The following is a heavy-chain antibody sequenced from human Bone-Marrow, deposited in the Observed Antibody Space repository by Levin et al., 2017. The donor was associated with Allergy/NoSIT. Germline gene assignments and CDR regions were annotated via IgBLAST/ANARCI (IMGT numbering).Heavy chain of an antibody. CDR1: GGSISSSSYY. J-gene: IGHJ4*02. Sequence: SQTLSLTCTVSGGSISSSSYYWGWIRQPPGKGLEWIGSIYYSGSTYYNPSLKSRVTISVDTSKNQFSLKLSSVTAADTAVYYCASFTAVAGFDYWGQGTLVTVSS. CDR2: IYYSGST. V-gene: IGHV4-39*07. D-gene: IGHD6-19*01. CDR3: ASFTAVAGFDY.